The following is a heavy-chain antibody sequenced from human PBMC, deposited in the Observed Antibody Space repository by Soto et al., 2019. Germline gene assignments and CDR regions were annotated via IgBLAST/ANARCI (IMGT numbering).Heavy chain of an antibody. D-gene: IGHD6-13*01. V-gene: IGHV1-8*01. Sequence: ASVKVSCKASGYTFTSYDINLVRRATGQGLEWMGWMNPNSGNTGYAQKFQGRVTMTRNTSISTAYMELSSLRSEDTAVYYCARVLGSSTPNKYYYYYYYMDVGGKGTTVTVSS. CDR3: ARVLGSSTPNKYYYYYYYMDV. CDR2: MNPNSGNT. CDR1: GYTFTSYD. J-gene: IGHJ6*03.